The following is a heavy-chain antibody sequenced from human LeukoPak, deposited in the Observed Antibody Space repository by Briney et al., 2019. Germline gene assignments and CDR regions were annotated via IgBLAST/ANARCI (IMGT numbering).Heavy chain of an antibody. J-gene: IGHJ4*02. V-gene: IGHV4-39*01. CDR3: ARQQYYGSGSHQN. CDR2: IFYSGTT. Sequence: SETLSLTCTVSGGSIRKSDYYWGWIRQPPGKGLEWIGSIFYSGTTYYNPSLKSRVLISVDTSKNQFDLKMNSVTAADSAIYYCARQQYYGSGSHQNWGQGILVTVSS. D-gene: IGHD3-10*01. CDR1: GGSIRKSDYY.